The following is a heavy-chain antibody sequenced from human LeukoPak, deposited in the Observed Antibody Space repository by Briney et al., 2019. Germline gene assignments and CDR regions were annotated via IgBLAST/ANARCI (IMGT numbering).Heavy chain of an antibody. V-gene: IGHV4-38-2*02. D-gene: IGHD2-2*02. CDR3: ARRRRGCSSTSCYMDYYYYYMDV. CDR2: VYHSGAE. J-gene: IGHJ6*03. CDR1: ADAITSHFY. Sequence: SETLSLTCIVSADAITSHFYWGWIRQSPGEGGKGLEWIASVYHSGAEYVNPSLKSRVTPSVDTSKNQFSLKLSSVTAADTAVYYCARRRRGCSSTSCYMDYYYYYMDVWGKGTTVTVSS.